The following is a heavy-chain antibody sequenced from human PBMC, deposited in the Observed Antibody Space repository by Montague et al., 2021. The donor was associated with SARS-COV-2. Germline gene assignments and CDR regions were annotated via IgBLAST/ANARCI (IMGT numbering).Heavy chain of an antibody. J-gene: IGHJ4*02. CDR2: IKQDGSEK. CDR1: GLTFSSHW. CDR3: APSAVSFAGY. Sequence: SLSLSCSASGLTFSSHWMSWVRQAPGKGLEWVANIKQDGSEKYYVDSVKGRFTISRDNAKNSLYLQMNSLRADDTAVYYCAPSAVSFAGYWGQGILVAVSS. D-gene: IGHD5/OR15-5a*01. V-gene: IGHV3-7*01.